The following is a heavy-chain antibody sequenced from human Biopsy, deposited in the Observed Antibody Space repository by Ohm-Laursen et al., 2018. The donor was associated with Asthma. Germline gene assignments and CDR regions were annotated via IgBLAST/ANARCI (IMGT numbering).Heavy chain of an antibody. J-gene: IGHJ4*02. CDR1: RFTYE. D-gene: IGHD6-19*01. V-gene: IGHV3-30*03. CDR3: AREGVAGTHIED. CDR2: LSYDGGSI. Sequence: SLRLSCAASRFTYEMHWVRQAPGKGLEWVAVLSYDGGSIYYADSVKGRFTISRDNSKNTLSPQMNSLTAEDTAVYYCAREGVAGTHIEDWGQGTLVTVSS.